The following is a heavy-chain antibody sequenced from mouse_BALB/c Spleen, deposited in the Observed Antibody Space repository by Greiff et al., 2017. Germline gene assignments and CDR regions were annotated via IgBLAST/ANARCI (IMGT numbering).Heavy chain of an antibody. CDR3: ARDYTDYAMDY. J-gene: IGHJ4*01. CDR2: ISSGSSTI. CDR1: GFTFSSFG. D-gene: IGHD2-4*01. V-gene: IGHV5-17*02. Sequence: EVQGVESGGGLVQPGGSRKLSCAASGFTFSSFGMHWVRQAPEKGLEWVAYISSGSSTIYYADTVKGRFTISRDNPKNTLFLQMTSLRSEDTAMYYCARDYTDYAMDYWGQGTSVTVSS.